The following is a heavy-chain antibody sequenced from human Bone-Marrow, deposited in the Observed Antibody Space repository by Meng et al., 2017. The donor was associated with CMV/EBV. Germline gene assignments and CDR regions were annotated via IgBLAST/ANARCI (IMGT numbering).Heavy chain of an antibody. D-gene: IGHD6-6*01. V-gene: IGHV4-59*01. CDR1: GGPMSSYY. CDR2: IYYSGST. CDR3: ARSKGMRQVVFTEMLYSRFDP. J-gene: IGHJ5*02. Sequence: SETLSLTCTAPGGPMSSYYWSWIRQPPGKGLEWIGHIYYSGSTNYNPSLKSRVTISVDTYKNQFSLRLSSVTAADKAAYFCARSKGMRQVVFTEMLYSRFDPWGQGTLVTVYS.